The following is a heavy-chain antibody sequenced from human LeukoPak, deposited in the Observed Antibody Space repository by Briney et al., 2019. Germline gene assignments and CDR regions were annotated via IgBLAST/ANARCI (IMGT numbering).Heavy chain of an antibody. CDR3: ARGRGADYGGNSGYFDY. J-gene: IGHJ4*02. V-gene: IGHV3-33*01. D-gene: IGHD4-23*01. Sequence: AGGSLRLSCAASGFTFSGFGMHRVRQAPGKGLEWVAVIWYDGSNKYYADSVKGRFTISRDNPKNTLYVQMNSLRAEDTAVYYCARGRGADYGGNSGYFDYWGQGTLVTVSS. CDR2: IWYDGSNK. CDR1: GFTFSGFG.